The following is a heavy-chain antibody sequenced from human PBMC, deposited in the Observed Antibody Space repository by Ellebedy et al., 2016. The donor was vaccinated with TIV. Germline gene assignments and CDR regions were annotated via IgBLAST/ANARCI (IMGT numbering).Heavy chain of an antibody. CDR3: TTDVVVILDFDH. V-gene: IGHV3-15*01. J-gene: IGHJ4*02. CDR2: IKNKRDGGTA. CDR1: GFTLSNAW. Sequence: PGGSLRLSCAASGFTLSNAWMTWVRQAPGKGPEWVGRIKNKRDGGTADYAAPVKGRFTISRDDSENMLFLQMNSLKTEDTAVYYCTTDVVVILDFDHWGQGTLVTVSS. D-gene: IGHD2-2*01.